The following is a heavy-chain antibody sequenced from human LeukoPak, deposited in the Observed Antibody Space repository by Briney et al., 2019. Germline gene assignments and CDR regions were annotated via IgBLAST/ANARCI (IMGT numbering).Heavy chain of an antibody. Sequence: EGSLSLSCAASGFTFSSYAMSWVRQPPGKGLEWVSTISGSGGGTYYADSVKGRFTISRDNSKNTLHLQMNSLRPEDTAVYYCAGYFCSGGSCYRYFDYWGQGTLVTVSS. CDR1: GFTFSSYA. J-gene: IGHJ4*02. CDR2: ISGSGGGT. V-gene: IGHV3-23*01. D-gene: IGHD2-15*01. CDR3: AGYFCSGGSCYRYFDY.